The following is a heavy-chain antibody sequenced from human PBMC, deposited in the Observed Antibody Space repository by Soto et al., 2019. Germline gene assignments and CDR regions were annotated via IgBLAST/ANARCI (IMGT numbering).Heavy chain of an antibody. V-gene: IGHV1-69*06. D-gene: IGHD1-26*01. CDR1: KTTFNNHP. J-gene: IGHJ2*01. CDR3: ARRVGGTLDWYFDL. Sequence: QVEVEQSGAEVKRPGSSVKVSCKASKTTFNNHPMNWVRQAPGQGLEWLGGIIPIFDTANYAQKFQGRVTITADKSTTTAYMELSNLRSEDTAVYYCARRVGGTLDWYFDLWGRGTLVTVSS. CDR2: IIPIFDTA.